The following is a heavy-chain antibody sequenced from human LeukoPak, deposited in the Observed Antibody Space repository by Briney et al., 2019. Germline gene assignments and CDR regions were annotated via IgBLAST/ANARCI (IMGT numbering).Heavy chain of an antibody. CDR1: GFTFSSYA. V-gene: IGHV3-23*01. Sequence: GGSLRLSCAASGFTFSSYAMSWVRQAPGKGLEWVSAISGSGGSTYYADSVKGRFTISRDNSKNTLYLQMNSLRAEDTAVYYCAKEGYYYDSSGYYKPYYFDYWGQGTLVTVSS. D-gene: IGHD3-22*01. J-gene: IGHJ4*02. CDR3: AKEGYYYDSSGYYKPYYFDY. CDR2: ISGSGGST.